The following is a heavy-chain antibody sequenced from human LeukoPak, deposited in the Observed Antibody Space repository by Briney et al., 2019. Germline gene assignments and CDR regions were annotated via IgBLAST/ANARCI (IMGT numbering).Heavy chain of an antibody. J-gene: IGHJ4*02. CDR2: IIGSSGTT. CDR1: GFSFNNYA. V-gene: IGHV3-23*01. Sequence: GGSLRLSCVASGFSFNNYAMNWVRQAPGKGLEWVSLIIGSSGTTFYADSVKGRFTISRDKSKSTLYLQMNSLRAEDTAVYYCAKGAYDYIEIAYFDYWGQGSLVTFSS. CDR3: AKGAYDYIEIAYFDY. D-gene: IGHD5-12*01.